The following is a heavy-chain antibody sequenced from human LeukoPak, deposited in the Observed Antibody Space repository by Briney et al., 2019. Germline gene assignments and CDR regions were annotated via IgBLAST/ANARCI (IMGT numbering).Heavy chain of an antibody. CDR2: IYHSGST. D-gene: IGHD3-16*01. Sequence: SETLSLTCAVSGGSISSGDYSWSWIRQPPGKGLEWIGYIYHSGSTYYTPSLKSRVTISVDTSKNQFSLNLNSVTAADTAVYYCARHYGPWGQGTLVTVSS. CDR3: ARHYGP. CDR1: GGSISSGDYS. J-gene: IGHJ5*02. V-gene: IGHV4-30-2*01.